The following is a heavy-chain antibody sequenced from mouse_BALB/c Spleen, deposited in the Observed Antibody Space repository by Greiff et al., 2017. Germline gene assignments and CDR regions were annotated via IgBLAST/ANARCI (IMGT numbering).Heavy chain of an antibody. Sequence: LQESGPELVKPGASVKMSCKASGYTFTSYYINWVKQKPGQGLEWIGWIYPGSGNTKYNEKFKGKATLTVDTSSSTAYMQLSSLTSEDTAVYFCARGGYGSSYVAYWGQGTLVTVSA. CDR3: ARGGYGSSYVAY. J-gene: IGHJ3*01. V-gene: IGHV1-84*02. D-gene: IGHD1-1*01. CDR1: GYTFTSYY. CDR2: IYPGSGNT.